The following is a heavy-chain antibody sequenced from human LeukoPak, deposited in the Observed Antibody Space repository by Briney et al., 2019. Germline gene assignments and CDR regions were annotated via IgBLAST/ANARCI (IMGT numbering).Heavy chain of an antibody. Sequence: PGGSLRLSCAASGFTFSSYSMNWVRQAPGKGLEWVSSISSSSSYIYYADSVKGRFTIFRDNAKNSLYLQLSSLRPEDTALYYCAKHLTATNTYIFFGLDVWGQGTSVTVSS. CDR1: GFTFSSYS. J-gene: IGHJ6*02. CDR2: ISSSSSYI. V-gene: IGHV3-21*04. D-gene: IGHD1-26*01. CDR3: AKHLTATNTYIFFGLDV.